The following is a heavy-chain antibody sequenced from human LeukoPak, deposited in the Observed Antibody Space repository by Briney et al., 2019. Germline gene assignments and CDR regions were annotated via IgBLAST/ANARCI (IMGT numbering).Heavy chain of an antibody. CDR2: ISYDGSNK. V-gene: IGHV3-30-3*01. D-gene: IGHD6-19*01. J-gene: IGHJ3*02. Sequence: GGSLRLSCAASGFTFSSYAMHWVRQAPGKGLEWVAVISYDGSNKYYADSVKGRFTISRDNSKNTLYLQMNSLRAEDTAVYYCAKALTSGWYLDAFNIWGQGTMVTVSS. CDR1: GFTFSSYA. CDR3: AKALTSGWYLDAFNI.